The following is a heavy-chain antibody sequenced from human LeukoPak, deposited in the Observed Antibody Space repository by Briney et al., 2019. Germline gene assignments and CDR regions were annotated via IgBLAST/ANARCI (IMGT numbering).Heavy chain of an antibody. V-gene: IGHV3-30*18. J-gene: IGHJ4*02. CDR2: ISYDGSNK. Sequence: GGSLRLSCAASGFTFSSYGMHWVRQVPGKGLEWVAVISYDGSNKYYADSVKGRFTISRDNSKNTLYLQMNSLRAEDTAVYYCAKEWPNYDILTGYYKNWGQGTLVTVSS. D-gene: IGHD3-9*01. CDR3: AKEWPNYDILTGYYKN. CDR1: GFTFSSYG.